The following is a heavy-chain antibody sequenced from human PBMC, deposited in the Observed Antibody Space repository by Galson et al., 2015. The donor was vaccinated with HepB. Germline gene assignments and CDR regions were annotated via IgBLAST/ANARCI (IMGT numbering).Heavy chain of an antibody. Sequence: SLRLSCAASGFTFGDYTVSWFRQAPGKGLEWVGFISSKAYGGTTEYAASVKGRFTISRADSKSIAYLQMNSLKSDDTAVYYCTRDRVGGSSGICLFGDYYYGMDVWGQGTTVTVSS. CDR1: GFTFGDYT. V-gene: IGHV3-49*03. J-gene: IGHJ6*02. CDR3: TRDRVGGSSGICLFGDYYYGMDV. CDR2: ISSKAYGGTT. D-gene: IGHD3-10*01.